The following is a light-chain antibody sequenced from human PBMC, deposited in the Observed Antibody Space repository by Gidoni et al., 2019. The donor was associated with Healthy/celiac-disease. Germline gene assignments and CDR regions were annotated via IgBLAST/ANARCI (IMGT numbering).Light chain of an antibody. Sequence: QSVLTQPPSVSGAPGQRVTISCTGSSSNIGAGYDVQWYQQLPGTAPKLLIYGSSNRPSGVPDRFAGSKSGTSASLAITGLQAEDEADYYCQSYDSSLSAVFGGGTQLTVL. CDR2: GSS. CDR1: SSNIGAGYD. J-gene: IGLJ7*01. V-gene: IGLV1-40*01. CDR3: QSYDSSLSAV.